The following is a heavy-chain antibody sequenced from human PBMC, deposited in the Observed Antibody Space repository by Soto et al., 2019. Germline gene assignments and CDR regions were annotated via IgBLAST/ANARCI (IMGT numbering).Heavy chain of an antibody. Sequence: GGSLRLSCAASGFTFSSYAMSWVRQAPGKGLEWVSAISGSGGSTYYADSVKGRFTISRDNSKNTLYLQMNSLRAEDTAVYYCALHYDYIWGSYRYFDYWGQGTLVTVSS. CDR3: ALHYDYIWGSYRYFDY. CDR2: ISGSGGST. D-gene: IGHD3-16*02. CDR1: GFTFSSYA. V-gene: IGHV3-23*01. J-gene: IGHJ4*02.